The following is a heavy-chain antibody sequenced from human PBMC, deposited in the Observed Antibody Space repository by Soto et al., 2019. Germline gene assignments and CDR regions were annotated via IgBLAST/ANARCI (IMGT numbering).Heavy chain of an antibody. Sequence: QVQLVESGGGVVQPGGSLRLSCEVSGFTFRSYAMHWVRQVPGKGLEWVAVISYDGRNKYYADYVKGRFTISRDKSKNTLYLQMNILRAEDTAVYYFAIEEYDGATWFDPWGQGALVTVSS. CDR3: AIEEYDGATWFDP. CDR1: GFTFRSYA. V-gene: IGHV3-30*04. J-gene: IGHJ5*02. CDR2: ISYDGRNK. D-gene: IGHD2-15*01.